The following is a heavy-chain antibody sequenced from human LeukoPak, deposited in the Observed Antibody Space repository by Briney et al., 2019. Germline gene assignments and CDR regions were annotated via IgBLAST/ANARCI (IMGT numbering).Heavy chain of an antibody. CDR2: VSDSGIST. CDR3: AATRGYQLLYRYHY. CDR1: GFTFSSYA. V-gene: IGHV3-23*01. J-gene: IGHJ4*02. D-gene: IGHD2-2*02. Sequence: PGGSLRLSCAASGFTFSSYAMSWVRQAPGRGLEWVSAVSDSGISTYYADSVKGRFTTSRDNSKNTQYLQMNSLRAEDTAVYYCAATRGYQLLYRYHYWGQGTVVTVSS.